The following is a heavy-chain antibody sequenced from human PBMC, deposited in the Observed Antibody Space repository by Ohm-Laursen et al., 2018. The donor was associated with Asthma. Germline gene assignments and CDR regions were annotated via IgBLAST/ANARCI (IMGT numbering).Heavy chain of an antibody. CDR3: ARLSRSSPS. D-gene: IGHD3-3*02. CDR1: GDSVSSKSAA. V-gene: IGHV6-1*01. Sequence: RLSLISAISGDSVSSKSAAWDWIRQSPSRGLEWLGRTFYRSKWYTDYAVSVKSRITINPDTSKNHFSLQLNSVTPSYTAVYSSARLSRSSPSWRQGTLVTVSS. J-gene: IGHJ5*02. CDR2: TFYRSKWYT.